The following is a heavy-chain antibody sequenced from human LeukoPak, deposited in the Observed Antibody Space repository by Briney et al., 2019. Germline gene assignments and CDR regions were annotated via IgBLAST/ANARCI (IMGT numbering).Heavy chain of an antibody. CDR1: GGTFSSYT. Sequence: ASVKVSCKASGGTFSSYTISWVRQAPGQGLEWMGRIIPILGIANYAQKFQGGVTITADKSTSTAYMELSSLRSEDTAVYYCARSVVVPAAITYYWYFDLWGRGTLVTVSS. J-gene: IGHJ2*01. CDR2: IIPILGIA. D-gene: IGHD2-2*02. V-gene: IGHV1-69*02. CDR3: ARSVVVPAAITYYWYFDL.